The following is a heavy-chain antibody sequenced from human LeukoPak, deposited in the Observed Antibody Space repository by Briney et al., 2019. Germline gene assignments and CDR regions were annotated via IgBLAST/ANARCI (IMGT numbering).Heavy chain of an antibody. CDR1: GYTFTSYA. CDR2: INPNTGNP. Sequence: ASVKVSCKASGYTFTSYAMNWVRQAPGQGLEWMGWINPNTGNPTYAQAFTGRFVFSLDTSVSTAYLQISSLKAEDTAVYYCARLTGGLQIAAAGREAFDIWGQGTMVTVSS. CDR3: ARLTGGLQIAAAGREAFDI. D-gene: IGHD6-13*01. V-gene: IGHV7-4-1*02. J-gene: IGHJ3*02.